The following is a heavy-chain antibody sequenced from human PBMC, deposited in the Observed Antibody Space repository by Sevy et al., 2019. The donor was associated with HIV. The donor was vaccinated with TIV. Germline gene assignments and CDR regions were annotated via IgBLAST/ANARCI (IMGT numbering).Heavy chain of an antibody. CDR1: GFTFSTYG. J-gene: IGHJ4*01. V-gene: IGHV3-30*02. Sequence: GGSLRLSCAASGFTFSTYGMHWVRQAPGKGLEWVAFIRFDGTIQYYTDSVKGRLTISRDNSKNTLYLQMNSLRTEDTAVYYCARDGGCSTTSCLLYFDYWGQGTLVTVSS. CDR2: IRFDGTIQ. D-gene: IGHD2-2*01. CDR3: ARDGGCSTTSCLLYFDY.